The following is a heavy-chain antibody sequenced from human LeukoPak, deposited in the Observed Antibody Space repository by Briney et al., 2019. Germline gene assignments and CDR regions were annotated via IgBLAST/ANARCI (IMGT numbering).Heavy chain of an antibody. Sequence: GGSLRLSCAASGFSVSNNYMSWVRQAPGKGLEWVSVIYSGGSTFYADSVKGRFTISRDDSKNTLYLQMNSLRAEDTAVYYCASDSYSPEYFQHWGQGTLVTVSS. V-gene: IGHV3-66*01. CDR1: GFSVSNNY. J-gene: IGHJ1*01. CDR2: IYSGGST. D-gene: IGHD2-15*01. CDR3: ASDSYSPEYFQH.